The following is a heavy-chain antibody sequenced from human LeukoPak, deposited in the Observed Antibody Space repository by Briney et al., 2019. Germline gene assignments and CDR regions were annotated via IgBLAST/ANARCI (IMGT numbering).Heavy chain of an antibody. CDR1: GFRFISYW. CDR2: INSDGSST. J-gene: IGHJ6*02. V-gene: IGHV3-74*01. CDR3: AREDTALAHFGMDV. Sequence: GGSLRLSCAASGFRFISYWMHWVRQAPGKGLVWVSRINSDGSSTTYADSVKGRFTISRDNAKNTLYLQMNSLRAEDTAVCYCAREDTALAHFGMDVWGQGTTVTVSS. D-gene: IGHD5-18*01.